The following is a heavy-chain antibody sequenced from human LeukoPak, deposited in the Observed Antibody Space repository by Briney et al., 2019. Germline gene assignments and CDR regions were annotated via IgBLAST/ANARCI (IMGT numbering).Heavy chain of an antibody. V-gene: IGHV1-3*01. CDR3: ARVTRGYSGYDFAY. J-gene: IGHJ4*02. D-gene: IGHD5-12*01. CDR1: GYTFTSYA. CDR2: INAGNGNT. Sequence: GASVKVSCKASGYTFTSYAMHWVRQAPGQRLGWMGWINAGNGNTKYSQKFQGRVTITRDTSASTAYMERSSLRSEDTAVCYCARVTRGYSGYDFAYWGQGTLVTVSS.